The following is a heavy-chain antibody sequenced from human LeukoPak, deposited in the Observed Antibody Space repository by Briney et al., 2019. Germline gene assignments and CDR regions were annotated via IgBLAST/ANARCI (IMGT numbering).Heavy chain of an antibody. CDR3: ARHYFDSSGYHYSFDY. CDR2: IYSGGST. Sequence: PGGSLRLSCAASGFTISSKYMSWVRQAPGKGLEWVSVIYSGGSTYSAPSVRGRFTISRHNSKNTLYLQMTSLRAEDTAVYYCARHYFDSSGYHYSFDYWGQGTLVTVSS. CDR1: GFTISSKY. D-gene: IGHD3-22*01. J-gene: IGHJ4*02. V-gene: IGHV3-53*04.